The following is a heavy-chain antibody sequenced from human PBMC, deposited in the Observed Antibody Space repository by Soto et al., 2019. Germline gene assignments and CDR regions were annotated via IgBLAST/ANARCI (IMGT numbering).Heavy chain of an antibody. CDR3: ARDLSYYYDSSGYYPGAFDI. D-gene: IGHD3-22*01. CDR2: ISSSSSYI. J-gene: IGHJ3*02. Sequence: PGGSLRLSCAASGFTFSSYSMNWVRQAPGKELEWVSSISSSSSYIYYADSVKGRFTISRDNAKNSLYLQMNSLRAEDTAVYYCARDLSYYYDSSGYYPGAFDIWGQGTMVTVS. V-gene: IGHV3-21*01. CDR1: GFTFSSYS.